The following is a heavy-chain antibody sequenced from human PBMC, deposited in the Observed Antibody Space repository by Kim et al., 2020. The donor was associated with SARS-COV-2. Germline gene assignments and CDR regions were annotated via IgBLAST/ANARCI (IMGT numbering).Heavy chain of an antibody. D-gene: IGHD3-16*01. V-gene: IGHV3-48*01. CDR2: SSSTR. J-gene: IGHJ4*02. Sequence: SSSTRYYADSGKGRFTISRDNAKNSLYLQMNSLRAEDTAVYYCAVGGGDYWGQGTLVTVSS. CDR3: AVGGGDY.